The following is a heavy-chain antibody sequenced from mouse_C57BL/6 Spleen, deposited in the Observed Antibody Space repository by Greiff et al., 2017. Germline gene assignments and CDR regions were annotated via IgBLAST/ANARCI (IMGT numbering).Heavy chain of an antibody. D-gene: IGHD2-2*01. Sequence: QVQLQQPGAELVRPGSSVKLSCKASGYTFTSYWMHWVKQRPIQGLEWIGNIDPSDSETHYNQKFKDKATLTVDKSSSTAYMQLSSLTSEDSAVEYCARYYGYDEGACGSWGQGTTLTVSS. CDR1: GYTFTSYW. V-gene: IGHV1-52*01. CDR3: ARYYGYDEGACGS. CDR2: IDPSDSET. J-gene: IGHJ2*01.